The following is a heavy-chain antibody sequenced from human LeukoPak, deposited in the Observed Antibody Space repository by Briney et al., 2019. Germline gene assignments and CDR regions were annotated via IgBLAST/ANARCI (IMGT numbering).Heavy chain of an antibody. CDR2: VSNDENIK. V-gene: IGHV3-30*18. J-gene: IGHJ3*02. D-gene: IGHD3-3*01. Sequence: PGRSLRLSCAASGFTFSSSGMHWVRQAPDKGLEWVAIVSNDENIKYYTDSVKGRFTISRDNSKNTLYLQMNSLRAEDTAVYYCAKDQEWFGGFDIWGQGTMVSVSS. CDR1: GFTFSSSG. CDR3: AKDQEWFGGFDI.